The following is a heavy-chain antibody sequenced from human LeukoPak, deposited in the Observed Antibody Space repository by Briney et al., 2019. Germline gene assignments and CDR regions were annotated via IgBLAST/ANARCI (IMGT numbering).Heavy chain of an antibody. CDR1: GYTFTSYG. CDR2: ISAYNGNT. Sequence: ASVKVSCKASGYTFTSYGISWVRQAPGQGLEWMGWISAYNGNTNYAQKLQGRVTMTTDTSTSTAYMELRSLRSDDTAVYYCARSLEGLKYCSSTSCYRAFDIWGQGTMVTVSS. CDR3: ARSLEGLKYCSSTSCYRAFDI. D-gene: IGHD2-2*01. J-gene: IGHJ3*02. V-gene: IGHV1-18*01.